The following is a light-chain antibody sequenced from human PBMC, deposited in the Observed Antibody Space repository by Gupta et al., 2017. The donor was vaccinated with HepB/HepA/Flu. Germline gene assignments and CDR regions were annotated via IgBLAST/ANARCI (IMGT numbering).Light chain of an antibody. CDR1: QSVSSY. V-gene: IGKV3-11*01. J-gene: IGKJ5*01. Sequence: EIVLTQSPATLSLSPGERATLSCRACQSVSSYLAWYQQKPGQAPRLLIYDASNRATGIPARFSGSGSGTEFTLTISSREPEDFAVYYCQRRSNWPLTFGQATRLEIK. CDR2: DAS. CDR3: QRRSNWPLT.